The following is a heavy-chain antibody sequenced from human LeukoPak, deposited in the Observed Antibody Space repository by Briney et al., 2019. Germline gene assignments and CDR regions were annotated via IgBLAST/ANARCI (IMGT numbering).Heavy chain of an antibody. CDR2: ISSSSTYM. CDR3: ARGPKDGETSMSFDY. Sequence: GGSLRLSCAASGFTLRTYNMHWVRQAPGKGLEWVSSISSSSTYMYHADSVRGRFTISRDNAKNSLYLQMNSLRAEDTAVYYCARGPKDGETSMSFDYWGQGTLVTVSS. V-gene: IGHV3-21*01. CDR1: GFTLRTYN. J-gene: IGHJ4*02. D-gene: IGHD4-17*01.